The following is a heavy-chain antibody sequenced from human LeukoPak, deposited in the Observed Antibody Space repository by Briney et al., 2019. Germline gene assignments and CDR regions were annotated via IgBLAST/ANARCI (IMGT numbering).Heavy chain of an antibody. D-gene: IGHD3-9*01. Sequence: ASVKVSCKASGCRFTRYGISWVRQAPGQGLEWMGWISAYNGNTNYAQKLQGRVTMTTDTSTSTAYMELRSLRSDDTAVYYCARGGDGDILTGLVFDYWGQGTLVTVSS. CDR1: GCRFTRYG. V-gene: IGHV1-18*01. J-gene: IGHJ4*02. CDR2: ISAYNGNT. CDR3: ARGGDGDILTGLVFDY.